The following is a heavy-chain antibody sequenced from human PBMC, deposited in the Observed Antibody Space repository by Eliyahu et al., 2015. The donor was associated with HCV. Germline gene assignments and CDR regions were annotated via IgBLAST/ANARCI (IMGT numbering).Heavy chain of an antibody. V-gene: IGHV1-18*01. Sequence: QVQLVQSGAEVKKPGASVKVSCKASGYXFXSYGISWVRQAPGQGXEWMGWISAYNGNTNYAQKLQGRVTMTTDTSTSTAYMELRSLRSDDTAVYYCASRNWNDDYNWFDPWGQGTLVTVSS. CDR2: ISAYNGNT. CDR3: ASRNWNDDYNWFDP. D-gene: IGHD1-1*01. CDR1: GYXFXSYG. J-gene: IGHJ5*02.